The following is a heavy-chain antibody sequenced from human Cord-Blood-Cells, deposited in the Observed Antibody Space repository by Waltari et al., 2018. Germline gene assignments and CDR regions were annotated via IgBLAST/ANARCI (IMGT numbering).Heavy chain of an antibody. CDR1: GFTFSSYW. D-gene: IGHD5-18*01. CDR3: ARAPRGYSYGIDY. CDR2: IKQDGSEK. V-gene: IGHV3-7*01. Sequence: EVQLLESGGGLVQPGGSLRLSCAAPGFTFSSYWLRWVRQAPGKGLEWVANIKQDGSEKYYVDSVKGRFTLSRDNAKNSLYLQMNSLRAEDTAVYYCARAPRGYSYGIDYWGQGTLVTVSS. J-gene: IGHJ4*02.